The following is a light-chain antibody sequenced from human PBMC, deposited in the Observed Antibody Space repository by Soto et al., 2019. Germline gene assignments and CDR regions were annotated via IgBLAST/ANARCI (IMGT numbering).Light chain of an antibody. CDR1: QSLTNNY. V-gene: IGKV3-20*01. CDR2: GAS. CDR3: QQYEAVVT. J-gene: IGKJ5*01. Sequence: IVLTPSPGTPALYTGERASLPCRASQSLTNNYFAWYQQKPGRALRLLIDGASTRATGIPDRFSGSGSGTDFTLTISRLEPEDVAVYYCQQYEAVVTFGQGTRLEIK.